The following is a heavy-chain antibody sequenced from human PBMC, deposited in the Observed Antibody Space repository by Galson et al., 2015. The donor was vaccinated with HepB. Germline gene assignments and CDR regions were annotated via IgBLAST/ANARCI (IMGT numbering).Heavy chain of an antibody. CDR3: AKGLTIVVQKGNAFDI. CDR1: GFTVSSNY. J-gene: IGHJ3*02. CDR2: IYSGGST. Sequence: SLRLSCAASGFTVSSNYMSWVRQAPGKGLEWVSVIYSGGSTYYADSVKGRFTISRDKSKNTLYLQMNSLRAEDTAVYYCAKGLTIVVQKGNAFDIWGQGTMVTVSS. V-gene: IGHV3-53*01. D-gene: IGHD3-22*01.